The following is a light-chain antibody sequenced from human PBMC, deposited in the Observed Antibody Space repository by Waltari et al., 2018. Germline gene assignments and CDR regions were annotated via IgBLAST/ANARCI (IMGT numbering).Light chain of an antibody. CDR2: DVS. Sequence: QSALTQPASVSGSPGQSITISCTGTSSDVGGYNYVSRYQQHPGKAPKLMIYDVSNRPSGVSNRFSGSKSGNTASLTISGLQAEDEADYYCSSYTSSSPLYVFGTGTKVTVL. CDR1: SSDVGGYNY. V-gene: IGLV2-14*03. CDR3: SSYTSSSPLYV. J-gene: IGLJ1*01.